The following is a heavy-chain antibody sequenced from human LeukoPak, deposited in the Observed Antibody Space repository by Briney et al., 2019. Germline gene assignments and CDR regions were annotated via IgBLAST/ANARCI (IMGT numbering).Heavy chain of an antibody. Sequence: PGGSLRLSCAASGFTFSSYGMSWVRQAPGKGLEWFSAISGSGGSTYYADSVKGRFTISRDNSKNTQYLQMNSLRTEDTAVYYCAKGVARFGYGALLDYWGQGTLVTVSS. CDR1: GFTFSSYG. J-gene: IGHJ4*02. D-gene: IGHD4/OR15-4a*01. CDR3: AKGVARFGYGALLDY. V-gene: IGHV3-23*01. CDR2: ISGSGGST.